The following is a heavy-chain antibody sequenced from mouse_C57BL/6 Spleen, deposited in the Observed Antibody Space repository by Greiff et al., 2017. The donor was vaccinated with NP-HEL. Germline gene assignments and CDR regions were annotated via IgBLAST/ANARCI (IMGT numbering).Heavy chain of an antibody. V-gene: IGHV2-9-1*01. D-gene: IGHD1-1*01. CDR1: GFSLTSYA. CDR2: IWTGGGT. CDR3: ARNTGTTTVVAEGVDYCDY. Sequence: VQLKESGPGLVAPSPSLSIPCTVSGFSLTSYAISWVRQPPGKGLEWLGVIWTGGGTNYNLALKSSLSLSKDNAKSQVFLKMNSLQTDDTARYYCARNTGTTTVVAEGVDYCDYWGQGTTLTVSS. J-gene: IGHJ2*01.